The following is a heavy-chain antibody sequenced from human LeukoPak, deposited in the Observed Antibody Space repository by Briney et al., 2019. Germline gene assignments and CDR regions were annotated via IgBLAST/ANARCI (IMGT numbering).Heavy chain of an antibody. CDR3: VKDRSIAAPNNDFFDS. Sequence: GRSLRLSCSASGFTFNRFYLHWVRQAPGKGLEFVSHISSNGATTYYADSVKGRFTISRDNSKNTLYLQMSSLRADDTAVYYCVKDRSIAAPNNDFFDSWGQGALVTVSS. CDR2: ISSNGATT. V-gene: IGHV3-64D*06. D-gene: IGHD6-6*01. CDR1: GFTFNRFY. J-gene: IGHJ4*02.